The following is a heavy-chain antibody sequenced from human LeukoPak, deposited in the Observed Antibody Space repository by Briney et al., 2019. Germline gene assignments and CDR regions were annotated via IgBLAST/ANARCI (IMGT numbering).Heavy chain of an antibody. Sequence: GTSLRLSCAASGFSFNTYSMHWVRQAPGRGLEWVSLISSDGNDISYSDSVRGRFTISRDNSKNTLYLQLNSLRSEDTAVYYCARTHCSNGVCYVGGFDFWGQGTLVSVSS. J-gene: IGHJ4*02. D-gene: IGHD2-8*01. CDR3: ARTHCSNGVCYVGGFDF. V-gene: IGHV3-30*04. CDR2: ISSDGNDI. CDR1: GFSFNTYS.